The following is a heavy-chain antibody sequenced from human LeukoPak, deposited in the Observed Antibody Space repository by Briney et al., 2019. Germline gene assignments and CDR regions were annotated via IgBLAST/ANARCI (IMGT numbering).Heavy chain of an antibody. V-gene: IGHV3-74*01. Sequence: GGSLRLSCAASGFTFSNYWIHWVRQAPGKGLVWVSRINNDGSHTIYADSVKGRFTISRDNAKNTLSLQMNSLRAEDTAVYYCARESGYSPAMDVWGQGTTVTVSS. CDR3: ARESGYSPAMDV. J-gene: IGHJ6*02. CDR2: INNDGSHT. CDR1: GFTFSNYW. D-gene: IGHD5-12*01.